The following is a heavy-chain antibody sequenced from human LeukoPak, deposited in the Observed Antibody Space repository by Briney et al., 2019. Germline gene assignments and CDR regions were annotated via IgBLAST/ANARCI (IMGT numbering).Heavy chain of an antibody. CDR3: AKDRSIGTYYTFDH. CDR1: GFTFSSYA. D-gene: IGHD1-26*01. J-gene: IGHJ4*02. Sequence: GGSLRLSCAASGFTFSSYAMSWVRQAPGKGLEWVATISGSGVMTYYADSVKGRFTVSGDNSKNTLYLQMSSLTAADTAVYYCAKDRSIGTYYTFDHWGREPWSPSPQ. CDR2: ISGSGVMT. V-gene: IGHV3-23*01.